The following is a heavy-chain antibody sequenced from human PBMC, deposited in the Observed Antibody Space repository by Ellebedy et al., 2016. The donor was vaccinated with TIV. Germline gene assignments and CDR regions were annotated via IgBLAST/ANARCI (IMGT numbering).Heavy chain of an antibody. CDR1: DGSISNYY. CDR3: ARHGSTGRWLQLDY. D-gene: IGHD5-24*01. CDR2: IYSSGST. J-gene: IGHJ4*02. V-gene: IGHV4-59*08. Sequence: GSLRLXXTVSDGSISNYYWSWIRQPPGKGLEWIGFIYSSGSTNYNPSLQSRVTISVDTSKNQFFLKLSSVTAADTAVYYCARHGSTGRWLQLDYWGQGSLVTVSS.